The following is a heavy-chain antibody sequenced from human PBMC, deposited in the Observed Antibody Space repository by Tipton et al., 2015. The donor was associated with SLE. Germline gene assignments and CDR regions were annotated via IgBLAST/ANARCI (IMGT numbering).Heavy chain of an antibody. CDR1: GFTFDDYA. D-gene: IGHD6-19*01. CDR2: ISWNSGSI. CDR3: ARGRLSPSAIAVAGSASDY. J-gene: IGHJ4*02. Sequence: SLRLSCAASGFTFDDYAMHWVRQAPGKGLEWVSGISWNSGSIGYADSVKGRFTISRDNAKNSLYLQMNSLRAEDTALYYCARGRLSPSAIAVAGSASDYWGQGTLVTVSS. V-gene: IGHV3-9*01.